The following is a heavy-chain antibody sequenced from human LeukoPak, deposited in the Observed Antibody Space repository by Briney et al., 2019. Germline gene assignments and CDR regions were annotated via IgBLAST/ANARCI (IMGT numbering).Heavy chain of an antibody. V-gene: IGHV3-23*01. J-gene: IGHJ3*02. CDR3: ALEPRFLEWHDAFDI. CDR2: IGGSGGYHT. CDR1: GFTFSNYG. Sequence: PGGTLRLSCAASGFTFSNYGMNGVRQTPGKGLEWVSGIGGSGGYHTYYADSVRGRFTISRDNSRNTLYVQMNSLRAEDTAVYYCALEPRFLEWHDAFDIWGQGTMVTVSS. D-gene: IGHD3-3*01.